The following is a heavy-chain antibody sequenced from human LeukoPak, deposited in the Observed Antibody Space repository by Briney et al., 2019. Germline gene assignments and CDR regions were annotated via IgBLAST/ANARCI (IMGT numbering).Heavy chain of an antibody. CDR2: IYNSGGT. V-gene: IGHV4-30-4*01. Sequence: SETLSLTCTVSGGSISSGDYYWSWIRQPPGKGLEWIGYIYNSGGTSYNPSLKSRVTISADTSKKQLSLKLSSVTAADTAVYYCARVSFLNGRGDYPDYWGQGTLVTVSS. D-gene: IGHD4-17*01. J-gene: IGHJ4*02. CDR1: GGSISSGDYY. CDR3: ARVSFLNGRGDYPDY.